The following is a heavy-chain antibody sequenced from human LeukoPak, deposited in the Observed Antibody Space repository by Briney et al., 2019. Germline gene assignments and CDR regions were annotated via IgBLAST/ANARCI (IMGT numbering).Heavy chain of an antibody. CDR3: ARDLLWFGELLGGFWFDP. D-gene: IGHD3-10*01. CDR1: GGSIGSYY. J-gene: IGHJ5*02. Sequence: PSETLSLTCTVSGGSIGSYYWSWIRQPAGKGLEWIGRIYTSGSTNYNPSLKSRVTMSVDTSKNQFSLKLSSVTAADTAVYYCARDLLWFGELLGGFWFDPWGQGTLVTVSS. CDR2: IYTSGST. V-gene: IGHV4-4*07.